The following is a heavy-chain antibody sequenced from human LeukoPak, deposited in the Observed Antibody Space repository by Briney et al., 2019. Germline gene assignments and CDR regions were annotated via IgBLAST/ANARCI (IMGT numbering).Heavy chain of an antibody. CDR1: DGSFSTSF. D-gene: IGHD2-2*01. Sequence: SETLSLTCVAYDGSFSTSFWSWIRQPPGEGLEWIGEIQPSGSTKYNPSLKSRVTVSADTSKNEVSLRLRSVTAADTAFYYCTKGSFSSTTRWFDPWGQGTLVTVSS. V-gene: IGHV4-34*01. J-gene: IGHJ5*02. CDR3: TKGSFSSTTRWFDP. CDR2: IQPSGST.